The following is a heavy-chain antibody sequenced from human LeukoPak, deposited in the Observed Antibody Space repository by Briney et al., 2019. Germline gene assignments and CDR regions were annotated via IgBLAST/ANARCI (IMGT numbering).Heavy chain of an antibody. CDR1: GYSISSGYY. CDR3: ARDLEVVVPAATNNWFDP. J-gene: IGHJ5*02. D-gene: IGHD2-2*01. Sequence: SETLSLTCTVSGYSISSGYYWGWIRQPPGKGLEWIGSIYHSGSTYYNPSLKSRVTISVDTSKNQFSLKLSSVTAADTAVYYCARDLEVVVPAATNNWFDPWGQGTLVTVSS. V-gene: IGHV4-38-2*02. CDR2: IYHSGST.